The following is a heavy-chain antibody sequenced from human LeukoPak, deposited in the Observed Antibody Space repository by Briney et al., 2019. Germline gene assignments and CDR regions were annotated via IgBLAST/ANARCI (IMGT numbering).Heavy chain of an antibody. CDR1: GFTFSTYW. J-gene: IGHJ4*02. CDR2: ISPDGSTT. D-gene: IGHD6-25*01. CDR3: ARDVSGRDDY. Sequence: GGSLRLSCAASGFTFSTYWMHWVRQPPEKGLLWVSHISPDGSTTNYADSVKGRFTISRDNAKNTLYLQMNNLRVEDTAVYYCARDVSGRDDYWGQGTLVIVSS. V-gene: IGHV3-74*01.